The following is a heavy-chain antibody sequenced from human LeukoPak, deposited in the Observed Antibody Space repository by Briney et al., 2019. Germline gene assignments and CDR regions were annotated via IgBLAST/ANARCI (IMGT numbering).Heavy chain of an antibody. CDR2: INWNGDDT. CDR1: GFTFDSYG. CDR3: ARGSRDGYNYDY. Sequence: PGGSLRLSCAASGFTFDSYGMSWVRQAPGKGLEWVSGINWNGDDTTYADSVKGRFTISRDNAKNSLYLQINSLRAEDTALYYCARGSRDGYNYDYWGQGTLVTVSS. V-gene: IGHV3-20*04. J-gene: IGHJ4*02. D-gene: IGHD5-24*01.